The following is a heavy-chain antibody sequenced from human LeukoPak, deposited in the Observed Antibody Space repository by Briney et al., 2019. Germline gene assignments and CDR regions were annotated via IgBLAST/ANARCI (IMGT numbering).Heavy chain of an antibody. CDR3: ARAPPGFGELSTDY. CDR1: GASISSYY. V-gene: IGHV4-59*01. J-gene: IGHJ4*02. Sequence: SETLSLTCTVSGASISSYYWSWIRQPPGKGLEWIGYIYYSGSTNYNPSLKSRVTISVDTSKNQFSPKLSSVTAADTAVYYCARAPPGFGELSTDYWGQGTLVTVSS. CDR2: IYYSGST. D-gene: IGHD3-10*01.